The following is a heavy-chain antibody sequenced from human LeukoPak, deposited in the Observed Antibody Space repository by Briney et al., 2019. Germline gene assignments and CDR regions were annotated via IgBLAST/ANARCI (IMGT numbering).Heavy chain of an antibody. J-gene: IGHJ6*03. V-gene: IGHV4-59*01. Sequence: SETLSLTCTVSGGSISSYYWSWIRQPPGKGLEWIGYISYSGSSNYNPSLKSRVSISVGTSKNQFSLKLNSVTAEDTAVYYCAKDRVVGDTWYYYMDVWGKGTTVTVSS. D-gene: IGHD1-26*01. CDR1: GGSISSYY. CDR2: ISYSGSS. CDR3: AKDRVVGDTWYYYMDV.